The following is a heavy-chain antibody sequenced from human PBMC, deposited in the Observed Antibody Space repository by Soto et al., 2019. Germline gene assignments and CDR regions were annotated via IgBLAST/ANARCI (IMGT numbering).Heavy chain of an antibody. CDR1: GYTFTSYY. V-gene: IGHV1-46*03. D-gene: IGHD2-2*01. J-gene: IGHJ4*02. CDR2: INPTGGST. Sequence: ASVKVSCKASGYTFTSYYAHWVRQAPGQGLEWLGIINPTGGSTNYAQKFQGRVTMTRDTSTSTVYMELSSLRSEDTAVYYCARADGTSSASSYCAYWGQGTLVTVSS. CDR3: ARADGTSSASSYCAY.